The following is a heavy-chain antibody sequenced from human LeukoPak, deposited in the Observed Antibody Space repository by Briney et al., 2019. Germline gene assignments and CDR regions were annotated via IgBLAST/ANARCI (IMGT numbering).Heavy chain of an antibody. V-gene: IGHV3-23*01. J-gene: IGHJ5*02. D-gene: IGHD3/OR15-3a*01. CDR3: AKGKAGGLVDLFDP. Sequence: AGGSLRLSGAASGFTFSSYAMMWVRQAPGKGLEWVSTIVPSYVGTFYAHSVKGRFTISEDNSKTTLYLQMNSLKAEDTAVYYCAKGKAGGLVDLFDPWGQGTLVTVSS. CDR2: IVPSYVGT. CDR1: GFTFSSYA.